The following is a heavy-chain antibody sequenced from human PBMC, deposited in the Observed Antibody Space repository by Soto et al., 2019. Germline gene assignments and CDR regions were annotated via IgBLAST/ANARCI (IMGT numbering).Heavy chain of an antibody. Sequence: PSETLSLTCAVYGGSFCGYYWSWIRQPPGKGLEWIGEINHSGSTNYNPSLKSRVTISVDTSKNQFSLKLSSVTAADTAVYYCARGYDYGYNWFDPWGQGTLVTVSS. D-gene: IGHD4-17*01. J-gene: IGHJ5*02. CDR1: GGSFCGYY. CDR2: INHSGST. CDR3: ARGYDYGYNWFDP. V-gene: IGHV4-34*01.